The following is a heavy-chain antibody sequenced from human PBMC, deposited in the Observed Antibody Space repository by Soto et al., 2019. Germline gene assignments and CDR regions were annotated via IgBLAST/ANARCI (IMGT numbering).Heavy chain of an antibody. D-gene: IGHD6-19*01. J-gene: IGHJ4*02. Sequence: PGGSLRLSCAASGFTFSSYSMNWVRQAPGKGLEWVSSISSSSSYIYYADSVKGRFTISRDNAKNSLYLQMNSLRAEDTAVYYCARWYSSGWRPYFDHWGQGTLVTVSS. CDR3: ARWYSSGWRPYFDH. V-gene: IGHV3-21*01. CDR2: ISSSSSYI. CDR1: GFTFSSYS.